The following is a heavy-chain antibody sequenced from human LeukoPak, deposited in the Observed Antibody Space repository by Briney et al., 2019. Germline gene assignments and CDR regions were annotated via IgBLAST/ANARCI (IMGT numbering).Heavy chain of an antibody. Sequence: SVKISCKASGYTFTSYAISWVRQAPGQGLEWMGGIIPIFGTANYAQKFQGRVTITADESTSTAYMELSSLRSEDTAVYYCASHYSNYGSGVQYYFDYWGQGTLVTVSS. D-gene: IGHD4-11*01. CDR1: GYTFTSYA. J-gene: IGHJ4*02. CDR2: IIPIFGTA. CDR3: ASHYSNYGSGVQYYFDY. V-gene: IGHV1-69*13.